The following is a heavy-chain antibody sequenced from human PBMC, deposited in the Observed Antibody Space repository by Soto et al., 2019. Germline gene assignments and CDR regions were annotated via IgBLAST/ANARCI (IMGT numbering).Heavy chain of an antibody. CDR2: ISYDGSNK. Sequence: QVQLVESGGGVVQPGRSLRLSCAASGFTFSSYGMHWVRQAPGKGLEWVAVISYDGSNKYYADSVKGRFTISRDNSKNTLYLQMNSLRAEDTAVYYCAKAIVVVETWGQGTLVTVSS. D-gene: IGHD2-2*01. CDR3: AKAIVVVET. V-gene: IGHV3-30*18. J-gene: IGHJ5*02. CDR1: GFTFSSYG.